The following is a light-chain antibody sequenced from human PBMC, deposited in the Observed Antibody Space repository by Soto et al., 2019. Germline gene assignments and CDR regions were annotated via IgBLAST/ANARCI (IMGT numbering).Light chain of an antibody. CDR3: QQYRSSPPYT. CDR2: GAS. V-gene: IGKV3-20*01. J-gene: IGKJ2*01. Sequence: ESVVTQSPGTLSLSPGERATLSCRASQSVSSSYLAWYQHKPGQAPRLLIYGASSRATGIPDRFSGSVSVTDFPLTISRLEHEDFAVYYCQQYRSSPPYTFGQGTKLEIK. CDR1: QSVSSSY.